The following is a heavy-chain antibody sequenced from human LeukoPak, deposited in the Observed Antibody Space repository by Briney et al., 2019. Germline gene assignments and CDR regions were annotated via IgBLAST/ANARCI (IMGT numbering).Heavy chain of an antibody. CDR2: IIPILNVP. CDR1: GGTFNDYS. V-gene: IGHV1-69*04. J-gene: IGHJ4*02. D-gene: IGHD2-15*01. Sequence: SVKVSCKASGGTFNDYSISWVRQAPGQGLEWMGRIIPILNVPNYAQKFEGRVTITADKSTNTAYMELSSLKSEDTAVYFCARDRPRARYFDYRGQGTLVTVSS. CDR3: ARDRPRARYFDY.